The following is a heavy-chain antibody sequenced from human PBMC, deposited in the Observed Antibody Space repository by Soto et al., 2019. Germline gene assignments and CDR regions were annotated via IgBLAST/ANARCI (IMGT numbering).Heavy chain of an antibody. J-gene: IGHJ6*02. CDR3: AADVAYYDSSGHGMDV. V-gene: IGHV1-2*02. Sequence: ASVKVSCKASGYTFTGYYMHWVRQAPGQGLEWMGWINPNSGGTNYAQKFQERVTITRDMSTSTAYMELSSLRSEETAVYYCAADVAYYDSSGHGMDVWGQGTTVTVSS. CDR2: INPNSGGT. CDR1: GYTFTGYY. D-gene: IGHD3-22*01.